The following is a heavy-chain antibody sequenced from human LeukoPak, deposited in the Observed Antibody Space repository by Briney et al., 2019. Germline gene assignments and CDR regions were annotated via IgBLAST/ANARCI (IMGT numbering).Heavy chain of an antibody. D-gene: IGHD1-26*01. J-gene: IGHJ4*02. CDR1: GFTFNKYW. CDR2: IKQDGTEK. Sequence: PGGSLRLSCAASGFTFNKYWMSWVRQAPGKGPEWVANIKQDGTEKYYVDSVKGRFTISRDNAKSSLYLQMTRLGTEDTAVYYCARDKEEGATKFDYWGQGTLVTVSS. CDR3: ARDKEEGATKFDY. V-gene: IGHV3-7*03.